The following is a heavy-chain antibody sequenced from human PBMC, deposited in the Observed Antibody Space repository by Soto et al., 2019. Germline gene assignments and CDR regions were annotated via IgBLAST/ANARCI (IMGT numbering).Heavy chain of an antibody. CDR1: GYTFTTYG. V-gene: IGHV1-18*04. CDR2: INTFSDRT. J-gene: IGHJ4*03. Sequence: ASVKVSCKASGYTFTTYGISWLRQVPGQGLEWMGWINTFSDRTNYPQEFQGRVSMTTEKSTNTVYMELRGLRSGDTALYYRARDYTGQGYFDYWGQGTLVTVSS. CDR3: ARDYTGQGYFDY. D-gene: IGHD2-8*02.